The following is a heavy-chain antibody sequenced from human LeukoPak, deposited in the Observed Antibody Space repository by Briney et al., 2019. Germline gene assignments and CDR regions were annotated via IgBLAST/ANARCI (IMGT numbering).Heavy chain of an antibody. J-gene: IGHJ4*02. CDR3: ARGLSRIAAAPFDY. Sequence: PSETLSLTCNVSGDSMSLYYWSWIRQPPEKGLEWIGYIYYSGSTNYNPSLKSRVTISVDTSKNQFSLKLSSVTAADTAVYYCARGLSRIAAAPFDYWGQGTLVTVSS. CDR2: IYYSGST. D-gene: IGHD6-13*01. V-gene: IGHV4-59*01. CDR1: GDSMSLYY.